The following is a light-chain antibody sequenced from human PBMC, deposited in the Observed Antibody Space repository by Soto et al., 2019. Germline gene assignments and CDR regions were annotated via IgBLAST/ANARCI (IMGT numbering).Light chain of an antibody. V-gene: IGLV3-21*04. J-gene: IGLJ2*01. CDR1: NIGSKS. CDR3: QVWDTSSDHPI. Sequence: SYELTQPPSVSVAPGKTARITCGGNNIGSKSVHWYQQKPGQAPVVVINYDSDRPSGIPERFSGSNSGNTATLTISRVEAGDEADYYCQVWDTSSDHPIFGGGTKLTVL. CDR2: YDS.